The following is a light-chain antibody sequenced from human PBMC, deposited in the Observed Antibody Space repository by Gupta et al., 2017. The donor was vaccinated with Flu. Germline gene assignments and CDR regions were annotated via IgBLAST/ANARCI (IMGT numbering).Light chain of an antibody. CDR2: GAH. CDR3: QQSDTTPYT. Sequence: DIQMTHSPSSLSATVGDSVTITCRASQNIRSYLNWYQQIPGKAPNLLIYGAHNLQSGVSSRFSGSGSGTDFTLTISTLQPEDFATYSCQQSDTTPYTFGQGTKLDFK. J-gene: IGKJ2*01. CDR1: QNIRSY. V-gene: IGKV1-39*01.